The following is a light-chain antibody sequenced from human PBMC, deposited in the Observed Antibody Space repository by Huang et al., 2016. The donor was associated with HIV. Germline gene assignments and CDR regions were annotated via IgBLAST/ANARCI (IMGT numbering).Light chain of an antibody. Sequence: DPVSITCRASQNINSVLNWYKQTPGKAPNLLIYAASSLQSGVPSRFSGRGSGTDFTLTISGLQPVDLGTYYCQQSYNTSWTFGQGTTVEIK. V-gene: IGKV1-39*01. J-gene: IGKJ1*01. CDR2: AAS. CDR3: QQSYNTSWT. CDR1: QNINSV.